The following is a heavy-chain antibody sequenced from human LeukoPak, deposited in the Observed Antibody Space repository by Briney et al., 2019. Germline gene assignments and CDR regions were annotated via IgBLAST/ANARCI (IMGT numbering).Heavy chain of an antibody. CDR1: GYTFTSYA. V-gene: IGHV1-2*02. Sequence: GASVKVSCKASGYTFTSYAMNWVRQAPRQVPEWMGWINPNSGGTNYAQKFQGRVTMTRDTSISTAYMELRRLRSDDTAVYYCARGMESWELPPPYGFDIWGQGTMVTVSS. CDR2: INPNSGGT. CDR3: ARGMESWELPPPYGFDI. J-gene: IGHJ3*02. D-gene: IGHD1-26*01.